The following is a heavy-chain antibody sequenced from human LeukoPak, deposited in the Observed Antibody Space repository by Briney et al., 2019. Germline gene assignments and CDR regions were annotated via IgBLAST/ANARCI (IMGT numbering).Heavy chain of an antibody. CDR1: GFTFSNAW. CDR3: AAMTTVTTAYFDY. Sequence: GSLRLSCAASGFTFSNAWMSWIRQPPGKGLEWIGYIYYSGSTNYNPSLKSRVTISVDTSKNQFSLKLSSVTAADTAVYYCAAMTTVTTAYFDYWGQGTLVTVSS. J-gene: IGHJ4*02. D-gene: IGHD4-17*01. CDR2: IYYSGST. V-gene: IGHV4-59*01.